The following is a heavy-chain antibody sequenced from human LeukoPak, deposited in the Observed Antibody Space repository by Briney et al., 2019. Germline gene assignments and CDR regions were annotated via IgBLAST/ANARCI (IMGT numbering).Heavy chain of an antibody. D-gene: IGHD6-13*01. V-gene: IGHV3-7*01. CDR1: GFTFSSYA. J-gene: IGHJ4*02. Sequence: GGSLRLSCAASGFTFSSYAMSWVRQAPGKGLEWVANIKQDGSDKYYAESVKGRFTISKDNAKSSLYLQMDSLRAEDTAVYYCARSAIAAAGTLLLGYWGQGTLVTVSS. CDR2: IKQDGSDK. CDR3: ARSAIAAAGTLLLGY.